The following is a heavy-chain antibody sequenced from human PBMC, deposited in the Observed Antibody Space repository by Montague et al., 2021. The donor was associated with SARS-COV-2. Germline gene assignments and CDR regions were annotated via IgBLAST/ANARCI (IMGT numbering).Heavy chain of an antibody. Sequence: SETLSLTCTISGGSVSPYYWSWIRQPPGKGLEWIGCMHYRGTTNYNPSLESRVTMSLDTSENQFSLKLTSVTAAETAVYFCARGRDERGYSFGYYYFDLWGQGTLVTVSS. CDR1: GGSVSPYY. D-gene: IGHD5-18*01. CDR2: MHYRGTT. V-gene: IGHV4-59*02. CDR3: ARGRDERGYSFGYYYFDL. J-gene: IGHJ4*02.